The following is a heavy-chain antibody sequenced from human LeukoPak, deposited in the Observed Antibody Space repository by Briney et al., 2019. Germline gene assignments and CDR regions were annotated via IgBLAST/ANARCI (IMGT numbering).Heavy chain of an antibody. D-gene: IGHD2-2*01. J-gene: IGHJ4*02. CDR3: ARGRYLPYCSSTSCHLSGAFDY. CDR2: MNPNSGNT. Sequence: ASVKVSCKASGYTFTSYDINWVRQATGQGLEWMGWMNPNSGNTGYAQKFQGRVTMTRNTSISTAYMELSSLRSEDTAVYYCARGRYLPYCSSTSCHLSGAFDYWGQGTLVTVSS. CDR1: GYTFTSYD. V-gene: IGHV1-8*01.